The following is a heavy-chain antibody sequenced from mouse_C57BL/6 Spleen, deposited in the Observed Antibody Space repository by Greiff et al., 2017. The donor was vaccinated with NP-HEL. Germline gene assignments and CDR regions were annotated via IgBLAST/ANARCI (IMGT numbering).Heavy chain of an antibody. J-gene: IGHJ1*03. CDR1: GYTFTDYN. D-gene: IGHD1-1*01. V-gene: IGHV1-15*01. CDR3: TRRGGGVAHSDV. CDR2: IDPETGGT. Sequence: QVQLQQSGAELVKPGASVTLSCKASGYTFTDYNMHWVKQTPVHGLEWIGAIDPETGGTTYNEKFKGKAILTADKSSSTAYMELRRLTSEDSAVYYCTRRGGGVAHSDVWGTGTTVTVSS.